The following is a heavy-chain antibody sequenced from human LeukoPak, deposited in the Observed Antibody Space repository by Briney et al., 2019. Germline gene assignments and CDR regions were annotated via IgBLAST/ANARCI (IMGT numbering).Heavy chain of an antibody. CDR2: IKQDGSEK. V-gene: IGHV3-7*01. J-gene: IGHJ6*02. CDR1: GFTFSSYW. CDR3: ARDPADDYYYGMDV. Sequence: GGSLRLSCAAYGFTFSSYWMSWVRQAPGKGLEWVANIKQDGSEKYYVDSVKGRFTISRDNAKNSLYLQMNSLRAEGTAVYYCARDPADDYYYGMDVWGQGTTVTVSS.